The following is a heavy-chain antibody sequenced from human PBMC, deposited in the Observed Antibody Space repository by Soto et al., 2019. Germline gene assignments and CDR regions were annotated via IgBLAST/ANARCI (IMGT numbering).Heavy chain of an antibody. D-gene: IGHD2-2*01. CDR1: GGSISSSSYY. CDR2: IYYSGST. Sequence: SETLSLTCTVSGGSISSSSYYWGWIRQPPGKGLEWIGSIYYSGSTYYNPSLKSRVTISVDTSKNQFSLKLSSVTAADTAVYYCARQPLGYCSSTSCSQPAYYYYYMDVWGKGTTVTVSS. J-gene: IGHJ6*03. V-gene: IGHV4-39*01. CDR3: ARQPLGYCSSTSCSQPAYYYYYMDV.